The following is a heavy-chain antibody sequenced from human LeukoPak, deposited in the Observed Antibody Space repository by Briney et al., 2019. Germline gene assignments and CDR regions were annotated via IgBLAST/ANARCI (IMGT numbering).Heavy chain of an antibody. J-gene: IGHJ4*02. V-gene: IGHV3-33*08. Sequence: PGRSLRLSCAASGFTFSSHAMHWVRQAPGKGLEWVAVIWYDGSNKYYADSVKGRFTISRDNSKNTLYLQMNSLRAEDTAVYYCARDHRPYNWNYVSLGYWGQGTLVTVSS. CDR2: IWYDGSNK. CDR3: ARDHRPYNWNYVSLGY. D-gene: IGHD1-7*01. CDR1: GFTFSSHA.